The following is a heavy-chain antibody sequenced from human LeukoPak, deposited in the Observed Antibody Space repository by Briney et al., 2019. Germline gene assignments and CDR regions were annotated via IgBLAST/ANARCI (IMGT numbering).Heavy chain of an antibody. Sequence: GGSLRLSCAASGFSFSSYGMHWVRQAPGKGLEWVGVISDDGRSKDYADSVKGRFTISRDNSKDTLNLQMNSLRAEDTAVYYCAKRPSDYGDYVSYFDYWGQGTLVTVSS. CDR3: AKRPSDYGDYVSYFDY. CDR1: GFSFSSYG. J-gene: IGHJ4*02. D-gene: IGHD4-17*01. V-gene: IGHV3-30*18. CDR2: ISDDGRSK.